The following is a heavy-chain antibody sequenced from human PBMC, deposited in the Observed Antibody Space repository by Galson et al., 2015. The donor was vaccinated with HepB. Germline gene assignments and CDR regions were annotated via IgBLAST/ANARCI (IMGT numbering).Heavy chain of an antibody. V-gene: IGHV1-18*01. D-gene: IGHD3-22*01. CDR2: ISAYNGNT. CDR1: GYTFTSYG. CDR3: ARAMRHYYDSSGYYN. J-gene: IGHJ4*02. Sequence: SVKVSCKASGYTFTSYGISWVRQAPGQGLEWMGWISAYNGNTNYAQKLQGRVTMTTDTSTSTAYMELRSLRSDDTAVYYCARAMRHYYDSSGYYNWGQGTLVTVSS.